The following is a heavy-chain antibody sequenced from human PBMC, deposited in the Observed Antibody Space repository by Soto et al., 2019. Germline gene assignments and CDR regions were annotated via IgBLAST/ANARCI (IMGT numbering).Heavy chain of an antibody. V-gene: IGHV4-59*01. CDR1: GGSISSYY. D-gene: IGHD3-3*01. CDR2: IYYSGGT. CDR3: ARSRRYDFGSGWATPDVDYYYGMDV. J-gene: IGHJ6*02. Sequence: SETLSLTCTVFGGSISSYYWSWIPQPPGKXLEWIGYIYYSGGTNYNPSLKSRVTISVDTSKNQFSLKLSSVTAADTAVYYCARSRRYDFGSGWATPDVDYYYGMDVWGQGTTVTVSS.